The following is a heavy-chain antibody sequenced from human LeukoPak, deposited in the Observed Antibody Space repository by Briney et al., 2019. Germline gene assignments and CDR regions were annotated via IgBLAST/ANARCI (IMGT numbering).Heavy chain of an antibody. CDR1: GYSFTSYW. D-gene: IGHD1-14*01. CDR2: IYPGDSDT. J-gene: IGHJ4*02. CDR3: VRRDRLAFDY. V-gene: IGHV5-51*01. Sequence: GESLKISCKGSGYSFTSYWIGWVRQMPGKGLEWMGIIYPGDSDTRYSPSFQGQVIISADKSISTAYLQWSSLKASDTAIYYCVRRDRLAFDYWGQGTLVTVSS.